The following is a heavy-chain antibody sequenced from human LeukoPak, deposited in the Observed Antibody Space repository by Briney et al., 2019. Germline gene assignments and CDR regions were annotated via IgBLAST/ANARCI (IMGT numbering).Heavy chain of an antibody. CDR2: IYYSGST. J-gene: IGHJ6*03. CDR1: GGSISSYY. Sequence: SETLSLTCTVSGGSISSYYWSWIRQPPGKGLEWIGYIYYSGSTNCNPSLKSRVTISVDTSKNQFSLKLSSVTAADTAVYYCARDLAAAGLPTGYYMDVWGKGTTVTVSS. V-gene: IGHV4-59*12. D-gene: IGHD6-13*01. CDR3: ARDLAAAGLPTGYYMDV.